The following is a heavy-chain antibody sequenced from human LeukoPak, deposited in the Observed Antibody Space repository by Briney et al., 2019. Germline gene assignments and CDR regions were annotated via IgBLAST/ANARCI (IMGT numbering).Heavy chain of an antibody. CDR1: GGSISGSGYF. CDR2: IYYSGST. Sequence: PSQTLSLTCNVSGGSISGSGYFWSWIRQHPGKGLEWIGYIYYSGSTYYSPSLKSRLILSVDTSKNQFSLKLTSVTAADTAVYYCARAIYGLGSPNGYYFDYWGQGTLDTVSS. D-gene: IGHD3-10*01. V-gene: IGHV4-31*03. CDR3: ARAIYGLGSPNGYYFDY. J-gene: IGHJ4*02.